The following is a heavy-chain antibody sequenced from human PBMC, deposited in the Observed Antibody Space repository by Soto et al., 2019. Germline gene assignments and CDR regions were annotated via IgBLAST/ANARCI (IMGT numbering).Heavy chain of an antibody. CDR1: GGSIRSYC. CDR3: ASDFELRYFDW. V-gene: IGHV4-59*01. D-gene: IGHD1-26*01. J-gene: IGHJ4*02. CDR2: ICNSVTT. Sequence: SETLSLTCTVSGGSIRSYCWTWIRQPPGDGLYCIGCICNSVTTNXXPCLKSRXXMSLEMSKNHXSLRLXSVTAAYTAVYFCASDFELRYFDWWRQGALVTVSS.